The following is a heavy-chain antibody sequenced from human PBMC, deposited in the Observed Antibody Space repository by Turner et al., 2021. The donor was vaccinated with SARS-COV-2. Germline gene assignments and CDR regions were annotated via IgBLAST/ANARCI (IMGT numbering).Heavy chain of an antibody. CDR3: ERIRGWELAYGMDV. D-gene: IGHD1-26*01. CDR1: GFSLSNAKMG. CDR2: IFSNDEK. Sequence: QVTLKESVPVLVNRTETLTLTCTVSGFSLSNAKMGVSWNRHPPGKALEWLAQIFSNDEKSTSTALKSRLTISKDTTKSQRTPNMTKMDPVDTATYFCERIRGWELAYGMDVWGQGTTVTVSS. V-gene: IGHV2-26*01. J-gene: IGHJ6*02.